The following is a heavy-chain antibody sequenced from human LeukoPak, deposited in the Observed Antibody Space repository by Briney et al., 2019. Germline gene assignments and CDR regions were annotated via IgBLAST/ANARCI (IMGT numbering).Heavy chain of an antibody. J-gene: IGHJ4*02. CDR3: ASKKGGSYSTFDY. CDR2: INAGNGNT. V-gene: IGHV1-3*03. D-gene: IGHD1-26*01. CDR1: GYTFTSYA. Sequence: VASVKVSCKASGYTFTSYAMHWVRQAPGQRLEWMGWINAGNGNTKYSQEFQGRVTITRDTSASTAYMELSSLRSEDMAVYYCASKKGGSYSTFDYWGQGTLVTVSS.